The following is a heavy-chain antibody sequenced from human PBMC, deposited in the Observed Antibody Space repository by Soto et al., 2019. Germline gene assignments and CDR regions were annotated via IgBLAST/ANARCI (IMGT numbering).Heavy chain of an antibody. CDR3: AKNGQPPYYYYGLDV. D-gene: IGHD2-8*01. J-gene: IGHJ6*02. Sequence: ASVKVSCKASGYTSTRYGISWVRQAPGQGLEWMGWISGYNGDTNYAQKFQDRVSMTIDTSTGTAYMELRSLTSDDTAIYYCAKNGQPPYYYYGLDVWGQGTKVTVSS. CDR1: GYTSTRYG. CDR2: ISGYNGDT. V-gene: IGHV1-18*01.